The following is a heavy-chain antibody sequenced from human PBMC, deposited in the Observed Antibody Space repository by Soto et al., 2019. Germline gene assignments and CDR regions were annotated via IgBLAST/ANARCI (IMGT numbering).Heavy chain of an antibody. CDR3: ARMGSYGKNYYYYYMDV. J-gene: IGHJ6*03. V-gene: IGHV4-28*01. D-gene: IGHD5-18*01. Sequence: PSETLSLTCAVSGYSISSSNWWGWIRQPPGKGLEWIGYIYYSGSTYYNPSLKSRVTMSVDTSKNQFSLKLSSVTAVDTAVYYCARMGSYGKNYYYYYMDVWGKGTKVTVSS. CDR2: IYYSGST. CDR1: GYSISSSNW.